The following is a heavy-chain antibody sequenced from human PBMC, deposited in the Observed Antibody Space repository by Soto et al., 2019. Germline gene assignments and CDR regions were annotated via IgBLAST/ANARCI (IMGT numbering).Heavy chain of an antibody. Sequence: GGSLRLSCAASGFTFSSYAMSWVRQAPGKGLEWVSAISGSGGSTYYADSVKGRFTISRDNSKNTLYLQMNSLRAEDTAVYYCAKDLITGIAAAGILIHDAFDIWGQGTMVTVSS. J-gene: IGHJ3*02. D-gene: IGHD6-13*01. CDR1: GFTFSSYA. CDR2: ISGSGGST. CDR3: AKDLITGIAAAGILIHDAFDI. V-gene: IGHV3-23*01.